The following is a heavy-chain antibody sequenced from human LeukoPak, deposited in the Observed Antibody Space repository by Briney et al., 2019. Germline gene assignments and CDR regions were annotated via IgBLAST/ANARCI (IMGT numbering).Heavy chain of an antibody. CDR2: INPNSGGT. J-gene: IGHJ4*02. Sequence: ASVKVSCKASGYMFTGHYMHWVRQAPGQGLEWMGWINPNSGGTNYAQKFQGRVTMTRDTSISTAYMELSRLRSDDTAVYYCATVVGARGGDYFDYWGQGTLVTVSS. D-gene: IGHD1-26*01. V-gene: IGHV1-2*02. CDR3: ATVVGARGGDYFDY. CDR1: GYMFTGHY.